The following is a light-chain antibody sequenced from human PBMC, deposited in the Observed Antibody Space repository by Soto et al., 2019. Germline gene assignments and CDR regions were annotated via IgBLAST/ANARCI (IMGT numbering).Light chain of an antibody. Sequence: QSVLTQPASVCGSPGQSITISCSGSSSDIGGYIYVSWYQQHPGKAPKLMIYHVSNRPSGISNRFSGSKSGNTASLTISGLQAEDEADYYCSSYTSSSTFVFGTGTQLTVL. J-gene: IGLJ7*01. V-gene: IGLV2-14*03. CDR2: HVS. CDR1: SSDIGGYIY. CDR3: SSYTSSSTFV.